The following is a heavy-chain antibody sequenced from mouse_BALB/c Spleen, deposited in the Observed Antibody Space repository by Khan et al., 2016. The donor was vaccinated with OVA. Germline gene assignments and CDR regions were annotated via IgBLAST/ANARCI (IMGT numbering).Heavy chain of an antibody. Sequence: QVQLKQSGTELVRPGASVKLSCKTSGYIFTSYWIHWISQRSGQGLEWIARIYPGTGSTYYNEKFTGKATLTADKSSNTAYMQLSSLQSEDSAVYFGARGDEENYAMDYWGQGTSVTVSS. CDR2: IYPGTGST. D-gene: IGHD3-3*01. CDR3: ARGDEENYAMDY. J-gene: IGHJ4*01. V-gene: IGHV1-76*01. CDR1: GYIFTSYW.